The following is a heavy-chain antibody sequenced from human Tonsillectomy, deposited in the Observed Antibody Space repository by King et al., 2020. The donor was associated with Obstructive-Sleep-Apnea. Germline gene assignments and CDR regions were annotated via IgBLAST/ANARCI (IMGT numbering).Heavy chain of an antibody. V-gene: IGHV3-11*06. CDR2: IRRRSSYK. J-gene: IGHJ4*02. Sequence: VQLVESGGGLVKPGGSLRLSCAASGFTFRDYYMSWIRQVAGKGMELGSYIRRRSSYKKYADSVMGRFTISRDNAKNSLYLQMNSLRAEDTAVYYCAIGLDYYGSGSYGYWGQGTLVTVSS. D-gene: IGHD3-10*01. CDR3: AIGLDYYGSGSYGY. CDR1: GFTFRDYY.